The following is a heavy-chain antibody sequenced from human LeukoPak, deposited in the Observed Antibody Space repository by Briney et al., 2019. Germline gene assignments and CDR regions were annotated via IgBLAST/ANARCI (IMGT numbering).Heavy chain of an antibody. V-gene: IGHV7-4-1*02. CDR3: ARVGLPHHYYYMDV. Sequence: ASVKVSCKASGYIFTSYFMNWVRQAPGQGLEWMGWVNTNTGNPTYAQGFTGRFVFSLDTSVSTAYLQISSLKAEDTAVYYCARVGLPHHYYYMDVWGKGTTVTVPS. CDR1: GYIFTSYF. D-gene: IGHD3/OR15-3a*01. J-gene: IGHJ6*03. CDR2: VNTNTGNP.